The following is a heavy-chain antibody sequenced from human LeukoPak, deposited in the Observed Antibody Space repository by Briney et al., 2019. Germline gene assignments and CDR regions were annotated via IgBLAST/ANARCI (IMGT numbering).Heavy chain of an antibody. J-gene: IGHJ3*02. CDR3: ARHIIGGATGSAFDI. Sequence: GESPQISCEGSGYSFTTYWIGWVCQMPGKGLEWMGIIYPGDSDTRYSPSFQGQVTISADKSISTAYLQWSSLKASDTAIYYCARHIIGGATGSAFDIWGQGTMVTVSS. CDR2: IYPGDSDT. CDR1: GYSFTTYW. D-gene: IGHD1-26*01. V-gene: IGHV5-51*01.